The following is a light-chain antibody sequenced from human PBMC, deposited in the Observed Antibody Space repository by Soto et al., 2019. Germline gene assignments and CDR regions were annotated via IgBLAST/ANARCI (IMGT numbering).Light chain of an antibody. CDR3: ASYTSSSTSVI. Sequence: QSVLTQPASVSGSPGPSITISCTGTSSDVGGYKYVSWYQQHPDKAPKLIIFEVSNRPSGISSRFSGSKSGNTASLTISGLQAEDEADYYCASYTSSSTSVIFGRGTKLTV. J-gene: IGLJ2*01. CDR2: EVS. V-gene: IGLV2-14*01. CDR1: SSDVGGYKY.